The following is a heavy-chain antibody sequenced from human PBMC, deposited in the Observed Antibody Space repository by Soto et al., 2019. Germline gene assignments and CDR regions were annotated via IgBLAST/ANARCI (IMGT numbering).Heavy chain of an antibody. V-gene: IGHV3-33*01. CDR3: TRAAIRGELLDY. CDR2: IWHDGSNK. CDR1: GVTVYNYG. Sequence: RSLTLSCAASGVTVYNYGMPWVRQAPGKGLEWVALIWHDGSNKGYADSVKGRFTISRDNSKNTLNLQMNSLRVEDTAVYYCTRAAIRGELLDYWGQGTQVTVSS. D-gene: IGHD1-26*01. J-gene: IGHJ4*02.